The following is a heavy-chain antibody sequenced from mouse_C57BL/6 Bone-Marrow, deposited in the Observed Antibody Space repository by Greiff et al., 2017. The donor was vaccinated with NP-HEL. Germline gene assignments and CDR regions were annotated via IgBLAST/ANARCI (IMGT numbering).Heavy chain of an antibody. J-gene: IGHJ1*03. CDR1: GFTFSDYG. CDR3: ATMVTDRYFDV. V-gene: IGHV5-17*01. Sequence: EVHLVESGGGLVKPGGSLKLSCAASGFTFSDYGMHWVRQAPEKGLEWVAYISSGSSTIYYADTVKGRFTISRDNAKNTLFLQMTSLRSEDTAMYYCATMVTDRYFDVWGTGTTVTVSS. D-gene: IGHD2-2*01. CDR2: ISSGSSTI.